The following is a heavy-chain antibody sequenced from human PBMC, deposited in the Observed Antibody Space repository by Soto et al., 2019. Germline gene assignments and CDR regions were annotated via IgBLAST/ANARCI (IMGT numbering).Heavy chain of an antibody. J-gene: IGHJ6*02. Sequence: GGSLRLSCAASGFTFSSYGMHWVRQAPGKGLEWVAVISYDGSNKYYADSVKGRFTISRDNSKNTLYLQMNSLRAEDTAVYYCAKDFWFRGVIITAYYYYYGMDVWGQGTTVTVS. CDR3: AKDFWFRGVIITAYYYYYGMDV. V-gene: IGHV3-30*18. D-gene: IGHD3-10*01. CDR1: GFTFSSYG. CDR2: ISYDGSNK.